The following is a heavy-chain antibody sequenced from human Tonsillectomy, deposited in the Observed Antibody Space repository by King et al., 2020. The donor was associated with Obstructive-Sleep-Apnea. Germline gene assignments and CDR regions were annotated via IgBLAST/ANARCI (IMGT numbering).Heavy chain of an antibody. V-gene: IGHV3-23*04. J-gene: IGHJ4*01. D-gene: IGHD3-3*01. CDR1: GLTFSHYA. CDR3: AKDTVLRFSEWLSAFDY. CDR2: ISTSGDAT. Sequence: QLVESGGGLVQPGGSLRLSCAASGLTFSHYAMSWVRQAPGKGLEWVSTISTSGDATYYLDSVKGRFTISRDNSKNTLYLQMNSLRVEDTALYYCAKDTVLRFSEWLSAFDYWGHGTQVTVSS.